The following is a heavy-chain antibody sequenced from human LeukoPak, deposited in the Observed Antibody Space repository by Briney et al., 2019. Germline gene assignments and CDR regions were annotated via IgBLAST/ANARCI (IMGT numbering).Heavy chain of an antibody. V-gene: IGHV4-34*09. Sequence: SETLSLTCAVYGGSFSGYYWSWIRQPPGKGLEWIGYIYYSGSTYYNPSLKSRVTVSVDTSKNQFSLKLSSVTAADTAVYYCARDPVVPAAIGAFDIWGQGTMVTVSS. CDR1: GGSFSGYY. CDR2: IYYSGST. J-gene: IGHJ3*02. D-gene: IGHD2-2*02. CDR3: ARDPVVPAAIGAFDI.